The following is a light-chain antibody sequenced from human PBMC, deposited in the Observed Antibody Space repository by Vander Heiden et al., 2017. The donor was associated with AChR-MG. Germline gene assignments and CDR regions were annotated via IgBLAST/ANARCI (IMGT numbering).Light chain of an antibody. J-gene: IGLJ2*01. Sequence: QSALTQPASVSGSPGQSITISCTGTSNDVGASNPVSWYQQRPDKAPKLMIYDVSNRPSGVSNRFSGSKSGNTASLTISGLQAEDEADYYCSSYTSTTTLNVIFGGGTKLTVL. V-gene: IGLV2-14*03. CDR2: DVS. CDR1: SNDVGASNP. CDR3: SSYTSTTTLNVI.